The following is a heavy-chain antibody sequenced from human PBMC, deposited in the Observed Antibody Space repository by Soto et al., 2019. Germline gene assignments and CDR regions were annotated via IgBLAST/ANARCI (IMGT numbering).Heavy chain of an antibody. J-gene: IGHJ6*02. CDR2: ISYDGNNK. D-gene: IGHD6-13*01. V-gene: IGHV3-30-3*01. CDR1: GFSFSSYA. Sequence: QVQVVESGGGVVQPGRSLRLSCAAPGFSFSSYAMHWVRQAPGKGLEWVAVISYDGNNKYYADYVKGLITISRDSSKNMVYLLLNGLRPDDTAVYYFASVPPRGIPAPGTCGSGMDVCGQGTTVTVSS. CDR3: ASVPPRGIPAPGTCGSGMDV.